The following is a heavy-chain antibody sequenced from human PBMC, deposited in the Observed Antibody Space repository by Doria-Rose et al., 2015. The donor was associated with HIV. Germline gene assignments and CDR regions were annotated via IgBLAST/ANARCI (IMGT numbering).Heavy chain of an antibody. Sequence: QVQLVQSGPVLVKPTETLTLTCTVSGVSLSSPGMGASWIRQPPGNALEWLANIFSDDERSYKTSLKSRLTISRGTSKSQVVLTMTDMDPVDTATYYCARIKSSRWYHKYYFDFWGQGTLVIVSA. CDR3: ARIKSSRWYHKYYFDF. CDR1: GVSLSSPGMG. D-gene: IGHD6-13*01. CDR2: IFSDDER. V-gene: IGHV2-26*01. J-gene: IGHJ4*02.